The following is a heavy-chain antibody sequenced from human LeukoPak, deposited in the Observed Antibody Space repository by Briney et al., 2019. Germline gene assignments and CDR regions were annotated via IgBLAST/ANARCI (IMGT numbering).Heavy chain of an antibody. Sequence: GGSLRLSCAASGFTVSSNYMSWVRQAPGKGLEWVSVIYSGGSTYYADSVKGRFTISRDNSKNTLYLQMNSLRAEDTAVYYCAREAPQISYCGGDCSDYWGQGTLVTVSS. CDR1: GFTVSSNY. V-gene: IGHV3-53*01. CDR3: AREAPQISYCGGDCSDY. D-gene: IGHD2-21*01. CDR2: IYSGGST. J-gene: IGHJ4*02.